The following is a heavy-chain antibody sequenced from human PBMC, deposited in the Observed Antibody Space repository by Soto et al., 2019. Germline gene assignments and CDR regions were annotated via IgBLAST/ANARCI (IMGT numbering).Heavy chain of an antibody. CDR3: AREGSYSAYNFAHGIQLWSFDF. Sequence: SETLSLTCTVSGGSINTFYWSWVRQPAGKGLEWIGRIFSSGSTSFNPSLESRVAMSVDTSKNHFSLNLSSVTAADMAVYYCAREGSYSAYNFAHGIQLWSFDFWGQGALVTVAS. CDR1: GGSINTFY. J-gene: IGHJ4*02. V-gene: IGHV4-4*07. CDR2: IFSSGST. D-gene: IGHD5-12*01.